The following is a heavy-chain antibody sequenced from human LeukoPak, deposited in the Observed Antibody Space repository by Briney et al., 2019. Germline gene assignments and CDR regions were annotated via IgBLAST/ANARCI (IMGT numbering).Heavy chain of an antibody. D-gene: IGHD1-26*01. CDR2: TYYSGST. Sequence: PSETLSLTCTVSGGSISGYYWNWIRQPPGKGLEWIGYTYYSGSTNYNPSLKSRVTISLDTSKNQFALKLSSVTAADTAMYYYARRGSYSGGFDYWGQGTLVTVSS. CDR3: ARRGSYSGGFDY. J-gene: IGHJ4*02. V-gene: IGHV4-59*08. CDR1: GGSISGYY.